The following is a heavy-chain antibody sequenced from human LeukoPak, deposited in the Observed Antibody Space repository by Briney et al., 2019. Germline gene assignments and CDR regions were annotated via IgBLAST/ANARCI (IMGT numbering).Heavy chain of an antibody. Sequence: GGSLRLSCAASGFTFSSYEMNWVRQAPGKGLEGISYISSSGSSIYYADSVKGRFTISRDNAKNSLYLQMNSLRAEDTAVYYCAKDRSLRWSLGGAFDIWGQGTMVTVSS. CDR3: AKDRSLRWSLGGAFDI. CDR1: GFTFSSYE. CDR2: ISSSGSSI. V-gene: IGHV3-48*03. D-gene: IGHD4-23*01. J-gene: IGHJ3*02.